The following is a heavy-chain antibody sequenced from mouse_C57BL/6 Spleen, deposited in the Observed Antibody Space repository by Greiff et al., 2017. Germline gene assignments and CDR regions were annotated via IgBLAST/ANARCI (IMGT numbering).Heavy chain of an antibody. CDR2: IYPGDGDT. D-gene: IGHD4-1*01. CDR3: ARCNWDVRYFDV. Sequence: QVQLQQSGPELVKPGASVKISCKASGYAFSSSWMNWVKQRPGKGLEWIGRIYPGDGDTNYNGKFKGKATLTADKSSSTAYMQLSSLTSEDSAVYFCARCNWDVRYFDVWGTGTTDTVSS. J-gene: IGHJ1*03. V-gene: IGHV1-82*01. CDR1: GYAFSSSW.